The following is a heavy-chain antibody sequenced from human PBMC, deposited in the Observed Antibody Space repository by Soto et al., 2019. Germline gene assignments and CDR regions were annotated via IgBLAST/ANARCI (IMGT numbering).Heavy chain of an antibody. J-gene: IGHJ4*02. V-gene: IGHV2-5*02. D-gene: IGHD4-17*01. CDR2: IYWDDDK. Sequence: QITLKESGPTLVKPTQTLTLTCTFSGFSLSTSGVGVGWIRQPPGKALEWLALIYWDDDKRYSTSLKSRLTITKDTSKNQVVLTITNMDPVDTATYYCAHSQIRYVDYWVQVTLLTVSS. CDR1: GFSLSTSGVG. CDR3: AHSQIRYVDY.